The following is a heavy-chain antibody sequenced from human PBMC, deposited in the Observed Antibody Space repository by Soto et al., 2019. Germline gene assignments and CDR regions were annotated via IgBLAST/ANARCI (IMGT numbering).Heavy chain of an antibody. CDR3: ARIADCSTTSCSFPSRFHVRGYYYYYGLDV. J-gene: IGHJ6*02. V-gene: IGHV1-18*01. CDR1: GYTYSSYG. D-gene: IGHD2-2*01. Sequence: QVPLVQSGGEVKKPGASVKVSCKASGYTYSSYGISWVRQAPGQGLEWVGWISVYNGNSNYAQKYQGRVTMTTDTSTSTAYMELSSLRSDDTAVYYCARIADCSTTSCSFPSRFHVRGYYYYYGLDVWGQGTTVTVSS. CDR2: ISVYNGNS.